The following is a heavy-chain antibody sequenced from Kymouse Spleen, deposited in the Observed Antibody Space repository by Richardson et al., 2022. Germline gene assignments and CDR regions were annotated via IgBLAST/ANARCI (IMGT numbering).Heavy chain of an antibody. Sequence: QLQLQESGPGLVKPSETLSLTCTVSGGSISSSSYYWGWIRQPPGKGLEWIGSIYYSGSTYYNPSLKSRVTISVDTSKNQFSLKLSSVTAADTAVYYCARHEAVTNFDYWGQGTLVTVSS. CDR3: ARHEAVTNFDY. CDR1: GGSISSSSYY. CDR2: IYYSGST. D-gene: IGHD4-17*01. J-gene: IGHJ4*02. V-gene: IGHV4-39*01.